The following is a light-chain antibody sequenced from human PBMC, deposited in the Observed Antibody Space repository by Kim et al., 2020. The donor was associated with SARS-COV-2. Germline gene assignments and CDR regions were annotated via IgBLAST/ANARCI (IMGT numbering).Light chain of an antibody. CDR1: QSVSSIY. CDR2: GAS. Sequence: PGERATLSCRASQSVSSIYLAWYQQKPGQAPRLLIYGASSRATGIPDRFSGSGSGTDFTLTISRLEPEDFAVYYCQQYGSSSWTFGQGTKVDIK. J-gene: IGKJ1*01. CDR3: QQYGSSSWT. V-gene: IGKV3-20*01.